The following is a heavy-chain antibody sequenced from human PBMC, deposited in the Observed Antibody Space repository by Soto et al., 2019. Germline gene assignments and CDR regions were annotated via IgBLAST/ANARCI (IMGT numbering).Heavy chain of an antibody. CDR3: ARSAPCDIYAKTPVEC. Sequence: ASVKVSCKASGYTFTTFGISWVRQAPGQGLEWVGWISASNGNTKYSQKFQGRVSLTTETSASTAYMELRSLRSYETAVYYCARSAPCDIYAKTPVECWGQGNLVAVSS. D-gene: IGHD3-3*01. J-gene: IGHJ4*02. CDR1: GYTFTTFG. V-gene: IGHV1-18*01. CDR2: ISASNGNT.